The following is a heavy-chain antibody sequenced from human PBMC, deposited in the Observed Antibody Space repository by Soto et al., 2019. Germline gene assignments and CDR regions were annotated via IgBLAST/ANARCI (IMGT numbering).Heavy chain of an antibody. CDR1: GFTFSSYG. J-gene: IGHJ3*02. Sequence: GGSLRLSCAASGFTFSSYGMHRVRQAPGKGLEWVAVIWYDGSNKYYADSVKGRFTISRDNSKNTLYLQMNSLRAEDTAVYYCARDRSGSYSGAFDIWGQGTMVTVSS. CDR3: ARDRSGSYSGAFDI. V-gene: IGHV3-33*08. CDR2: IWYDGSNK. D-gene: IGHD1-26*01.